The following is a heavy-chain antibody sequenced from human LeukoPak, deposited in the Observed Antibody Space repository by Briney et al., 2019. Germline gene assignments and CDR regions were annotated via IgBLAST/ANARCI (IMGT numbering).Heavy chain of an antibody. CDR3: ARGGPASMVRGVIHKRTIDY. Sequence: PGGSLRLSCAASGFTFSSYWMHWVRQAPGKGLVWVSRINSDGSSTSYADSVKGRFTISRDNAKNTLYLQMNSLRAEDTAVYYCARGGPASMVRGVIHKRTIDYWGQGTLVTVSS. V-gene: IGHV3-74*01. D-gene: IGHD3-10*01. J-gene: IGHJ4*02. CDR2: INSDGSST. CDR1: GFTFSSYW.